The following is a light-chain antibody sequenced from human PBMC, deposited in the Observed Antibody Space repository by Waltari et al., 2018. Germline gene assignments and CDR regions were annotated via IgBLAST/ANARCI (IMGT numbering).Light chain of an antibody. J-gene: IGLJ3*02. V-gene: IGLV2-14*03. Sequence: QSALTQPASVSGSPGPSIPISCTGTSSDVGGYNFFSWYQPPPGKPPKLMIYDVSKRSSGVSHRFAGSKSGNTASLTISGLQAEDEADYYCSSYTSSITWVFGGGTKLTVL. CDR2: DVS. CDR1: SSDVGGYNF. CDR3: SSYTSSITWV.